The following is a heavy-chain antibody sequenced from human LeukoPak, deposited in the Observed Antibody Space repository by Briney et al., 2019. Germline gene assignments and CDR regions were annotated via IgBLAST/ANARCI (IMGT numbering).Heavy chain of an antibody. J-gene: IGHJ4*02. Sequence: SQTLSLTCTVSGGSISSGDYSWSWIRQPPGKGLEWIGYIYYSGSTYYNPSLKSRVTISVDTSKNQFSLKLSSVTAADTAVYYCARTTYDFWSGYLLDYWGQGTLVTVSS. V-gene: IGHV4-30-4*08. CDR3: ARTTYDFWSGYLLDY. D-gene: IGHD3-3*01. CDR1: GGSISSGDYS. CDR2: IYYSGST.